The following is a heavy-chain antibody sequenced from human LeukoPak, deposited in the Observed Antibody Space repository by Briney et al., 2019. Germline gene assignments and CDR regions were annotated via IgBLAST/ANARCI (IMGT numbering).Heavy chain of an antibody. CDR3: ARGWTISR. D-gene: IGHD3/OR15-3a*01. CDR2: INHSGST. V-gene: IGHV4-34*01. J-gene: IGHJ4*02. Sequence: SETLSLTCAVYGGSFSGYYWSWIRQPPGKGLEWIGEINHSGSTNYNPSLKSRVTISVDTSKNQFSLKLSSVTAADTAVYYCARGWTISRWGQGTLVTVSS. CDR1: GGSFSGYY.